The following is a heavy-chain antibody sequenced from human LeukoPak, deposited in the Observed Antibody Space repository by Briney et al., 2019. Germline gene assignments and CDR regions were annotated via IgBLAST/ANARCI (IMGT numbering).Heavy chain of an antibody. Sequence: PSETLSLTCTVSGGSISSYYWSWIRQPPGKGLEWIGYIYYSGSTNDNPSLKSRVTISVDTSKNQFSLKLSSVTAADTAVYYCASQMATIRPGAFDIWGQGTMVTVSS. V-gene: IGHV4-59*01. CDR2: IYYSGST. CDR3: ASQMATIRPGAFDI. J-gene: IGHJ3*02. CDR1: GGSISSYY. D-gene: IGHD5-24*01.